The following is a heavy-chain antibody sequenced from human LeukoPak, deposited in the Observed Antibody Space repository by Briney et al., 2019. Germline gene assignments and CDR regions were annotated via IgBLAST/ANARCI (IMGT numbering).Heavy chain of an antibody. D-gene: IGHD2-2*01. Sequence: SVKVSCKASGGTFSSYAISWVRQAPGQGLEWMGGIIPIFGTANYAQKFQGRVTITTDESTSTAYMELSSLGSEDTAVYYCAFSPTTAALPRYWGQGTLVTVSS. CDR2: IIPIFGTA. CDR3: AFSPTTAALPRY. J-gene: IGHJ4*02. V-gene: IGHV1-69*05. CDR1: GGTFSSYA.